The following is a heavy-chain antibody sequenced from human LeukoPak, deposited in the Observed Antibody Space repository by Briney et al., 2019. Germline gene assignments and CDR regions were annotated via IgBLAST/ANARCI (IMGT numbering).Heavy chain of an antibody. V-gene: IGHV3-15*01. Sequence: GGSLRLSCAASGFTFSNAWMSWVRQAPGKGLEWVGRIKGKSDGETTDYAAPVKGRFTISRDDSKNTLYLQMNSPKTEGTAVYYCTTDSWNPFDYWGQETLVTVSS. CDR3: TTDSWNPFDY. CDR2: IKGKSDGETT. J-gene: IGHJ4*02. CDR1: GFTFSNAW. D-gene: IGHD1-1*01.